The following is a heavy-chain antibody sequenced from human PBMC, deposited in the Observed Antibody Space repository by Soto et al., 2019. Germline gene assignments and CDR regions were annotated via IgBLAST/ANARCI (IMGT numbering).Heavy chain of an antibody. CDR3: ARGQVYSSGWYFY. Sequence: SETLSLTCAVYGGSFSGYYWSWIHQPPGKGLEWIGEINHSGSTNYNPSLKSRVTISVDTSKNQFSLKLSSVTAADTAVYYCARGQVYSSGWYFYWGQGTLVTVSS. V-gene: IGHV4-34*01. D-gene: IGHD6-19*01. CDR1: GGSFSGYY. J-gene: IGHJ4*02. CDR2: INHSGST.